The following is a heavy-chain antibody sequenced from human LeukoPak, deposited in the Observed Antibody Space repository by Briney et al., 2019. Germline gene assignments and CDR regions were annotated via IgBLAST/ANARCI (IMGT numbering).Heavy chain of an antibody. CDR2: ISGSGGST. D-gene: IGHD3-9*01. CDR3: AKVVEYFDWTAESYYYYGMDV. Sequence: PGGSLRLSCAASGFTFSSYAMSWVRQAPGKGLEWVSAISGSGGSTYYADSVKGRFTISRDNSKNTLYLQMNSLRAEDTAVYYCAKVVEYFDWTAESYYYYGMDVWGQGTTVTVSS. J-gene: IGHJ6*02. CDR1: GFTFSSYA. V-gene: IGHV3-23*01.